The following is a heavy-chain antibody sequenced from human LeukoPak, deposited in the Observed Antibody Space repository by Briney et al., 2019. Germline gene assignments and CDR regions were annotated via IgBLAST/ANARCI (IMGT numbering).Heavy chain of an antibody. D-gene: IGHD2-15*01. V-gene: IGHV3-33*01. CDR2: IWSDGSNE. CDR1: GFTSSNYD. CDR3: ARQMSVFGGGDWLDP. J-gene: IGHJ5*02. Sequence: GRSLKLSCAASGFTSSNYDMHWVRQAPGKGLEWVAAIWSDGSNEYSTDSLKGRFTISRDNSKNTLYLQMNSLRAEDTAVYYCARQMSVFGGGDWLDPWGQGTLVTVSS.